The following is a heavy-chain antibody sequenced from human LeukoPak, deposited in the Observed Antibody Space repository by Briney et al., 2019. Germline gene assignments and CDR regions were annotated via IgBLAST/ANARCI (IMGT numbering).Heavy chain of an antibody. CDR1: IFMFSSYG. CDR3: AKGTKPVMTIPDY. V-gene: IGHV3-33*03. D-gene: IGHD1/OR15-1a*01. J-gene: IGHJ4*02. Sequence: PGGSLRLSCEASIFMFSSYGMHWVRQAPGKGLERVAVIWYDASNKYYADSVKGRFTISRDNSKNTLYLQMNSLRAEDTAMYYCAKGTKPVMTIPDYWGQGILVTVSS. CDR2: IWYDASNK.